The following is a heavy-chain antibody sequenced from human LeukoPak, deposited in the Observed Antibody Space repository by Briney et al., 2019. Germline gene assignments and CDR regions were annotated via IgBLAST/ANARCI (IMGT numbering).Heavy chain of an antibody. Sequence: PGRSLRLSCAASGFTFSSYAMHWVRQAPGKGLEWVAVISYGGSNKYYADSVKGRFTISRDNSENTLYLQMNSLRAEDTAVYYCARYCSSTSCFDGADDAFDIWGQGTMVTVSS. CDR1: GFTFSSYA. J-gene: IGHJ3*02. V-gene: IGHV3-30*01. CDR2: ISYGGSNK. CDR3: ARYCSSTSCFDGADDAFDI. D-gene: IGHD2-2*01.